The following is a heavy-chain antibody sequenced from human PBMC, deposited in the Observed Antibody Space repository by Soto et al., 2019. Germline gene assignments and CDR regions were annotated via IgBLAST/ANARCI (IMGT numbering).Heavy chain of an antibody. J-gene: IGHJ4*02. CDR2: ISSSSTI. Sequence: GGYLRLSCAASGVTFSSYSMDWVRQAPGKGLEWVSYISSSSTIYYADSVKGRFTISRDNAKNSLYLQMNSLRDEDTAVYYCARDSGLHYYDSSGYSHFDYWGQGTLVTVSS. D-gene: IGHD3-22*01. V-gene: IGHV3-48*02. CDR3: ARDSGLHYYDSSGYSHFDY. CDR1: GVTFSSYS.